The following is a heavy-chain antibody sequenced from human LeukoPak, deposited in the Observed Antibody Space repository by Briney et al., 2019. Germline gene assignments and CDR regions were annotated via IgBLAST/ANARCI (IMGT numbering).Heavy chain of an antibody. CDR1: GFTVSDTY. CDR3: AKEGRASSRHFFYYLEV. CDR2: MYAGGST. Sequence: TGGSLRLSCAASGFTVSDTYMSWVRQAPGKGLEWVSVMYAGGSTYYGDSVKGRFIISRDNSDNTLHLQMNSLKVEDTAVYYCAKEGRASSRHFFYYLEVWGKGTTVTVSS. J-gene: IGHJ6*03. V-gene: IGHV3-53*01. D-gene: IGHD6-6*01.